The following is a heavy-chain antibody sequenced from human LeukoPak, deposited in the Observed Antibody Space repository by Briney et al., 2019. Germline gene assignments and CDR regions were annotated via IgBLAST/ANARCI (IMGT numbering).Heavy chain of an antibody. V-gene: IGHV3-23*01. J-gene: IGHJ4*02. D-gene: IGHD3-16*02. CDR3: ARANYAYVWGTYRYTHIDY. Sequence: GGSLRLSGAASGFTFGTYAMSWVRQAPGKGLEWVSGISGSGGGTYFADSVKGRFTISRDNSKNTLYLQMNSLRAEDTAVFYCARANYAYVWGTYRYTHIDYWGQGTLVTVSS. CDR2: ISGSGGGT. CDR1: GFTFGTYA.